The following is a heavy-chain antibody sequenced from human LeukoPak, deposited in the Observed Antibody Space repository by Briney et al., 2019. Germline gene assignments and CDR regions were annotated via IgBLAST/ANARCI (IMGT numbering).Heavy chain of an antibody. J-gene: IGHJ4*02. CDR2: IYYSGST. CDR1: GGSISSGDSY. V-gene: IGHV4-30-4*01. D-gene: IGHD3-22*01. CDR3: ARAGQYYYDSAGYFPDY. Sequence: SETLSLTCTVSGGSISSGDSYWSWIRQPPGKGLEWIGSIYYSGSTYYNPSLKSRVNISVDTSKNQFSLKLSSVTAADTAVYYCARAGQYYYDSAGYFPDYWGQGTLVTVSS.